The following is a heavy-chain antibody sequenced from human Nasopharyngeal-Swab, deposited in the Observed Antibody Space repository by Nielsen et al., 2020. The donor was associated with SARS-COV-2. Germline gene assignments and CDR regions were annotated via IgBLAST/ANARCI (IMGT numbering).Heavy chain of an antibody. CDR3: ARDQGSSWYTYYYYYGMDV. Sequence: LSLTCAASGFTFSSYAMHWVRQAPGKGLEWVAVISYDGSKKYYADSVKGRFTISRDNSKNTLYLQMNSLRAEDTAVYYCARDQGSSWYTYYYYYGMDVWGQGTTATVSS. V-gene: IGHV3-30-3*01. D-gene: IGHD6-13*01. CDR1: GFTFSSYA. J-gene: IGHJ6*02. CDR2: ISYDGSKK.